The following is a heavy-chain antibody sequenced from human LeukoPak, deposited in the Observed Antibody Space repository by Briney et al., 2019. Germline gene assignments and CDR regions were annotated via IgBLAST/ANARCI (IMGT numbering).Heavy chain of an antibody. CDR1: GGSFDGYY. V-gene: IGHV4-34*01. CDR3: ARTTEGYCRGRSCYSYYYYMDV. J-gene: IGHJ6*03. Sequence: SETLSLTCAVFGGSFDGYYWSWIRQPPGKGLEWIGSIYYSGSTYYNPSLKSRVTISVDTSKNQFSLKLSSVTAADTAVYYCARTTEGYCRGRSCYSYYYYMDVWGKGTTVTVSS. D-gene: IGHD2-15*01. CDR2: IYYSGST.